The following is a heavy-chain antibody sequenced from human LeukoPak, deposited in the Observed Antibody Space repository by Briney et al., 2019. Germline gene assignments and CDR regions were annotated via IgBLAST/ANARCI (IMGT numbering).Heavy chain of an antibody. CDR3: AGDYNFLTGLNY. Sequence: PGGSLKLSCAASGLTFSGSGIHWVRQASGKGLEWLGRIGRQGDSDATRYAASLKGKFTISRVDSRNTAYLQMNSLKTEDTAVCYCAGDYNFLTGLNYWGQGTLVTVSS. V-gene: IGHV3-73*01. CDR2: IGRQGDSDAT. D-gene: IGHD3-9*01. J-gene: IGHJ4*02. CDR1: GLTFSGSG.